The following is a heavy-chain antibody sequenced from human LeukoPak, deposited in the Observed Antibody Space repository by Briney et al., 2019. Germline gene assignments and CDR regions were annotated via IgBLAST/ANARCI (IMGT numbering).Heavy chain of an antibody. J-gene: IGHJ6*02. CDR3: AKANILTGYDPQYDYYGMDV. CDR1: GFTFSSYG. Sequence: GGSLRLSCAASGFTFSSYGIHWVRQAPGKGLEWVAVIAYDGSNKYYADSVKGRFTISRDNSKNTLYLQMNSLRAEDTAVYYWAKANILTGYDPQYDYYGMDVWGQGTTVTVSS. CDR2: IAYDGSNK. V-gene: IGHV3-30*18. D-gene: IGHD3-9*01.